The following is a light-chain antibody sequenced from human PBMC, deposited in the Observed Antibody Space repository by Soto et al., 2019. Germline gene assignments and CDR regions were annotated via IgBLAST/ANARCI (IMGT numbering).Light chain of an antibody. CDR2: GAS. J-gene: IGKJ1*01. Sequence: EIVLTQSPGTLSLSPGERATLSCRASQSVSSSYLAWYQQKPGQAPRLLIYGASSRATGIPDRFSGSGSGTDFTLTISRLEPEDVAVYYCQQYGSTSWPFGQGTKADIK. V-gene: IGKV3-20*01. CDR1: QSVSSSY. CDR3: QQYGSTSWP.